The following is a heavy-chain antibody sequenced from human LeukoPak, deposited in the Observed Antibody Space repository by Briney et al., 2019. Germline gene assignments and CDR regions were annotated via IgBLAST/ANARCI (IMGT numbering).Heavy chain of an antibody. Sequence: GGSLRLSCAASGFTFSSYAMSWVRQAPGEGLHWDSGISDSGGSTNYADSVKGRFTISRDNSKNTLHLQMNSLRAEDTAVYYCAKDWDSAYTSVDYWGQGTLVTVSS. J-gene: IGHJ4*02. CDR3: AKDWDSAYTSVDY. V-gene: IGHV3-23*01. D-gene: IGHD5-18*01. CDR2: ISDSGGST. CDR1: GFTFSSYA.